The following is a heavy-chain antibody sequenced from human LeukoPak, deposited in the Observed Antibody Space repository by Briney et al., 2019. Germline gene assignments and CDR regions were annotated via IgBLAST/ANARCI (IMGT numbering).Heavy chain of an antibody. J-gene: IGHJ4*02. Sequence: KTSDTQSLICAVSAYSISSGYYWAWIRQPPGKGLEWIGSIYHSGTTYYNPSLKSRVTISVDTSKNQFSLKLSSVTAADTAVYYCARTGYCSGGSCYSDYWGQGTLVTVSS. CDR1: AYSISSGYY. CDR2: IYHSGTT. V-gene: IGHV4-38-2*01. CDR3: ARTGYCSGGSCYSDY. D-gene: IGHD2-15*01.